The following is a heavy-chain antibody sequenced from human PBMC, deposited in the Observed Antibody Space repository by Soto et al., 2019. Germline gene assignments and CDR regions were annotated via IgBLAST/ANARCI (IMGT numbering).Heavy chain of an antibody. CDR3: AKSYDLWSPYLSFGDQRDP. CDR1: GFIFGSYA. V-gene: IGHV3-30*16. J-gene: IGHJ5*02. CDR2: LSTDGSTP. Sequence: HPGGSLRLSCAASGFIFGSYAMNWVRQVPGKGPEWVAVLSTDGSTPYYADSVRGRFTISRDNSKNTLFLRMNSLRPEDTAIYFCAKSYDLWSPYLSFGDQRDPWGQGTLVTVSS. D-gene: IGHD3-3*01.